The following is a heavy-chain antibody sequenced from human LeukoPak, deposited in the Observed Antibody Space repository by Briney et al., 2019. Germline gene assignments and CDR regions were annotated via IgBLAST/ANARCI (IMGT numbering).Heavy chain of an antibody. CDR2: IRQDESER. V-gene: IGHV3-7*05. Sequence: PGGSLRLSCAASGFTFSTYWMSWVRQAPGKGLEWVANIRQDESERKYLDSVKGRFTISRDNAKNSLYLQLNSLRAEETAVYYCVRDRWGLPHGIDGFDIWGPGTMVTVSS. CDR3: VRDRWGLPHGIDGFDI. D-gene: IGHD7-27*01. CDR1: GFTFSTYW. J-gene: IGHJ3*02.